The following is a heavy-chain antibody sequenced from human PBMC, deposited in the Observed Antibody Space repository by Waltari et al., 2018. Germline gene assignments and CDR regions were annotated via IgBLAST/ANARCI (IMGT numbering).Heavy chain of an antibody. CDR2: IIPILGIA. CDR3: ARPAGTAPFDYYYYMDV. Sequence: QVQLVQSGAEVKKPGSSVKVSCKASGGTFSSYAISWVRQAPGQGLEWMGGIIPILGIANYAQKFQGRVTITADKSTSTAYMELSSLRSEDTAVYYCARPAGTAPFDYYYYMDVWGKGTTVTVSS. V-gene: IGHV1-69*10. J-gene: IGHJ6*03. D-gene: IGHD6-13*01. CDR1: GGTFSSYA.